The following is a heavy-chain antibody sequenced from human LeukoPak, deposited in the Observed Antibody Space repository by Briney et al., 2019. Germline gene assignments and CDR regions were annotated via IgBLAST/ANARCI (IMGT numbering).Heavy chain of an antibody. V-gene: IGHV4-39*07. D-gene: IGHD3-22*01. J-gene: IGHJ5*02. CDR3: ARSLYYYDSSGYSHNWFDP. CDR1: GGSISSGSYY. Sequence: PSETLSLTCTVSGGSISSGSYYWGWIRQPPGKGLEWIGSIYHSGSTYYNPSLKSRVTISVDTSKNQFSLKLSSVTAADTAVYYCARSLYYYDSSGYSHNWFDPWGQGTLVTVSS. CDR2: IYHSGST.